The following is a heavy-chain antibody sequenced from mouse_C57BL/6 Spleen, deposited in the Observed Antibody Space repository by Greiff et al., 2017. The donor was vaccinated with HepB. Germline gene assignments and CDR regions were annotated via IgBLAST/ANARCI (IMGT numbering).Heavy chain of an antibody. Sequence: QVQLKQPGAELVKPGASVKVSCKASGYTFTSYWMHWVKQRPGQGLEWIGRIHPSDSDTNYNQKFKGKATLTVDKSSSTAYMQLSSLTSEDSAVYYCAIQTTVEAMDYWGQGTSVTVSS. CDR1: GYTFTSYW. CDR2: IHPSDSDT. V-gene: IGHV1-74*01. CDR3: AIQTTVEAMDY. J-gene: IGHJ4*01. D-gene: IGHD1-1*01.